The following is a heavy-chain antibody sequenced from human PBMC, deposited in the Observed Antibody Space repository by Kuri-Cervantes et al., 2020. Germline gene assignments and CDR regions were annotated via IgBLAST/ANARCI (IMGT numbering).Heavy chain of an antibody. CDR1: GFTFSSYA. CDR3: ARDLEYDYVWGSYRPHDAFDI. V-gene: IGHV3-30-3*01. CDR2: ISYDGSNK. J-gene: IGHJ3*02. Sequence: LSLTCAASGFTFSSYAMHWVRQAPGKGLEWVAVISYDGSNKYYADSVKGRFTISRDNSKNTLYLQMNSLRAEDTAVYYCARDLEYDYVWGSYRPHDAFDIWGQGTMVTVSS. D-gene: IGHD3-16*02.